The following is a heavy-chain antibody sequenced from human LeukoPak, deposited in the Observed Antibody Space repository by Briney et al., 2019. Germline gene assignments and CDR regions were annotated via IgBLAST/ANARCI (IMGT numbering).Heavy chain of an antibody. CDR1: GFTFSSYG. V-gene: IGHV3-30*02. CDR3: AKAQYDWATLAFDY. Sequence: GGSLRLSCAASGFTFSSYGMHWVRQAPGKGLEWVAFIRYDGSNKYYADSVKGRFTISRDNSKNTLYLQMNSLRAEDTAVYYCAKAQYDWATLAFDYWGQGTLVTVSS. D-gene: IGHD1-20*01. J-gene: IGHJ4*02. CDR2: IRYDGSNK.